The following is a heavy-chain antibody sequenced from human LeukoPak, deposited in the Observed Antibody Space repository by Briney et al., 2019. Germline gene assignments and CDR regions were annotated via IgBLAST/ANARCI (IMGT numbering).Heavy chain of an antibody. Sequence: SATLSLTSAVSGGSISNNYWSWIRQPPGKRLEWIGYIDYSGSTYYNPSLRSRVTVSVDTSRKQFSLKLSSVTAADTAVYYCARLYSKVIPFFDYWGQGTLATVSS. CDR1: GGSISNNY. D-gene: IGHD3-10*01. V-gene: IGHV4-59*01. CDR3: ARLYSKVIPFFDY. CDR2: IDYSGST. J-gene: IGHJ4*02.